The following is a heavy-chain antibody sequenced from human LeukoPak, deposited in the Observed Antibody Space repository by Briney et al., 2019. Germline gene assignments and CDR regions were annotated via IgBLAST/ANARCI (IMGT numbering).Heavy chain of an antibody. Sequence: SETLSLTCTVSGGSISSSSYYWGWIRQPPGKGLEWIGSIYYSGSTYYNPSLKSRVTISVDTSKNQFPLKLSSVTAADTAVYYCARDKADIVSWFDPWGQGTLVTVSS. V-gene: IGHV4-39*06. CDR3: ARDKADIVSWFDP. D-gene: IGHD2-15*01. CDR1: GGSISSSSYY. CDR2: IYYSGST. J-gene: IGHJ5*02.